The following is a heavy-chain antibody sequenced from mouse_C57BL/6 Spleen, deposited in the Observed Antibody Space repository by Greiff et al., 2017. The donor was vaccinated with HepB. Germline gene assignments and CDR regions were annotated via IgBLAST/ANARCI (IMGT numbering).Heavy chain of an antibody. CDR2: IDPSDSET. J-gene: IGHJ2*01. Sequence: QVQLQQPGAELVRPGSSVKLSCKASGYTFTSYWMHWVKQRPIQGLEWIGNIDPSDSETHYNQKFKDKATLTVDKSSSTAYMQLSSLTSEDAAVYYCARWRYYYGSRGNFDYWGQGTTLTVSS. D-gene: IGHD1-1*01. CDR1: GYTFTSYW. V-gene: IGHV1-52*01. CDR3: ARWRYYYGSRGNFDY.